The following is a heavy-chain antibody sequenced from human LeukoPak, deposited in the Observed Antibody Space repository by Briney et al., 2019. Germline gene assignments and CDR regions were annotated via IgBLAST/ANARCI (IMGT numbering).Heavy chain of an antibody. V-gene: IGHV3-21*01. J-gene: IGHJ4*02. D-gene: IGHD5-18*01. CDR1: GFTFSRYS. Sequence: PGGSLRLSCAASGFTFSRYSMNWVRQAPGKGLEWVSSISTGSTYINYADSVKGRFTISRDNAKNSLYLQMNSLRAEDTAVYYCAKDRERWIQLSTYYFDYWGQGTLVTVSS. CDR3: AKDRERWIQLSTYYFDY. CDR2: ISTGSTYI.